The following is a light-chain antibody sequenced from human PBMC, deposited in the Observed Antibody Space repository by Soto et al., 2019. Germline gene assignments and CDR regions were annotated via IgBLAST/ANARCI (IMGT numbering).Light chain of an antibody. V-gene: IGKV1-5*03. CDR3: HQYNSYPYT. J-gene: IGKJ2*01. CDR1: QNINNW. CDR2: KAS. Sequence: DTQMTQSPSTLSASVGDRVTITCRASQNINNWLAWYQQKPGKAPKLLIYKASSLESGVPSRFSGSGSGTEFTLTISNLQPDDFATYYCHQYNSYPYTFGQGTKLAIK.